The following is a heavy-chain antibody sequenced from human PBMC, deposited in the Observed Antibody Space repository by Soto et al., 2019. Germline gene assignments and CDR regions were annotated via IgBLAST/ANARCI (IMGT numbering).Heavy chain of an antibody. V-gene: IGHV3-21*01. CDR3: ARGGSAERQTDGDSYHCYPLDV. CDR2: SNHHSDYI. D-gene: IGHD2-21*02. CDR1: AFTFASFN. J-gene: IGHJ6*02. Sequence: GRSLRLAWSLAAFTFASFNMRCVSQAPGKGPEWVASSNHHSDYIYHEDSVKGRFPVSRDNVTKSLFLEMTILRDEDTAVYYCARGGSAERQTDGDSYHCYPLDVWGQGTTVTVSS.